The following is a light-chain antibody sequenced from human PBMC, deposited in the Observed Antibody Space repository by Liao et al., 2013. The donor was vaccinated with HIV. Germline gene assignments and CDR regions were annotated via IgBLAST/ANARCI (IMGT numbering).Light chain of an antibody. CDR3: QVWDSSSFHYV. Sequence: YELTQPPSVSVSPGQTASITCSGDNLGNKYVSWNQQRPGQPPVLVLYQDSKRPSGIPERFSGSSSGNTATLTISGTQAMDEADYYCQVWDSSSFHYVFATGTKVTVL. J-gene: IGLJ1*01. V-gene: IGLV3-1*01. CDR2: QDS. CDR1: NLGNKY.